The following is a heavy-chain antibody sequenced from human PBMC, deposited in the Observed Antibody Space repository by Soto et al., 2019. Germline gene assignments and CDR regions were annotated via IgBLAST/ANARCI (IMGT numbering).Heavy chain of an antibody. V-gene: IGHV3-48*01. CDR2: ISSGISTI. J-gene: IGHJ4*02. Sequence: GGSQRLSCAASRFSFSDYGMNWVRQAPGRGLEWVAYISSGISTIYYAGSVKGRFTISRDNAKNSLYLQMNSLRAEDTAVYYCARKGPRITIFGVVMSPHYFDYWGQGTLVTVSS. D-gene: IGHD3-3*01. CDR3: ARKGPRITIFGVVMSPHYFDY. CDR1: RFSFSDYG.